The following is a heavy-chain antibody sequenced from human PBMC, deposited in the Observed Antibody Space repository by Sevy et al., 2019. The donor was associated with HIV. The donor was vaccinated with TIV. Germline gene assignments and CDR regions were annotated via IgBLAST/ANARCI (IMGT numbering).Heavy chain of an antibody. CDR1: GGSCSGYY. CDR3: ARGQWEHPY. CDR2: IIPSGIT. D-gene: IGHD1-26*01. J-gene: IGHJ4*02. V-gene: IGHV4-34*01. Sequence: SETLSLTCAVYGGSCSGYYWSWIRQPPGKGLEWIGEIIPSGITNYNPSLKSRVTISIDTSKNQFSLKVKSVTAADTAIYYCARGQWEHPYWGQGTQVTVSS.